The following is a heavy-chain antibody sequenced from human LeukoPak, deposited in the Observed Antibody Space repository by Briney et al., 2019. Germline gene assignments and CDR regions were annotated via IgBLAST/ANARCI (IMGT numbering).Heavy chain of an antibody. CDR1: GFTFDGYG. CDR3: AKDMVRGVSYYGVDV. J-gene: IGHJ6*01. V-gene: IGHV3-9*01. Sequence: GGSLRLSCAASGFTFDGYGMHWGRQGPGNRLKWVSGISWNSGSIGYADSVKGRFTISRDNAKNSLYLQMNSLRAEDTALYYCAKDMVRGVSYYGVDVWGQGTTVTVSS. D-gene: IGHD3-10*01. CDR2: ISWNSGSI.